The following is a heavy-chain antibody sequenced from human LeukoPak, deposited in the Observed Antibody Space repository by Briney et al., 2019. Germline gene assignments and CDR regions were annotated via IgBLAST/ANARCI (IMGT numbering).Heavy chain of an antibody. Sequence: KSGGSLRLSCAASGFTFSGYVMTWVRQAPGKGLECVSSITFSSSHIYYADSVKGRFTISRDNTKDSLYLQMNSLRAEDTAVYYCARDMIQSYYYGMDVWGQGTTVTVSS. CDR1: GFTFSGYV. J-gene: IGHJ6*02. D-gene: IGHD3-22*01. V-gene: IGHV3-21*01. CDR2: ITFSSSHI. CDR3: ARDMIQSYYYGMDV.